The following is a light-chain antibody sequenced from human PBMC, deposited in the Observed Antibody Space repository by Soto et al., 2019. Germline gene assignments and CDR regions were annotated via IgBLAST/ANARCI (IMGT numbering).Light chain of an antibody. J-gene: IGLJ1*01. CDR2: EVS. V-gene: IGLV2-11*01. CDR3: CSYAGSYTFWV. CDR1: SSDVGGYNY. Sequence: QSALTQPASVSGSPGQSITISCTGTSSDVGGYNYVSWYQQHPGKAPKLMIYEVSNRPSGVPDRFSGSKSGNTASLTISGLQAEDEADYYCCSYAGSYTFWVFGTGTKVTVL.